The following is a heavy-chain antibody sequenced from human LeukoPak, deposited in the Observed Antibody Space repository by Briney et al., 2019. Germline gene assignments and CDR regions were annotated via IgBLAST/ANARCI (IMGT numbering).Heavy chain of an antibody. CDR2: ISSSGSTI. J-gene: IGHJ6*02. Sequence: PGGSLRLSCAASGFTFSSYEMNWVRQAPGKGLEWVSYISSSGSTIYYADSVKGRFTISRDNAKNSLYLQMNSLRAEDTAVYYCAREDFSSWELDYYGMDAWGQGTTVTVSS. CDR3: AREDFSSWELDYYGMDA. CDR1: GFTFSSYE. D-gene: IGHD1-26*01. V-gene: IGHV3-48*03.